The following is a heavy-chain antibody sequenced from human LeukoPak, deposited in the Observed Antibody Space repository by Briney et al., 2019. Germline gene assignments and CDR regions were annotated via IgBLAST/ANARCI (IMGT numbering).Heavy chain of an antibody. V-gene: IGHV4-30-2*01. Sequence: SQTLSLTCTVSGGSISSGGYYWSWIRQPPGKGLEWIGYIYHSGSTYYNPSLKSRVTISVDRSKNQFSLKLSSVTAADTAVYYCARVRATTTWYFDYWGQGTLVTVSS. D-gene: IGHD5-24*01. CDR2: IYHSGST. J-gene: IGHJ4*02. CDR1: GGSISSGGYY. CDR3: ARVRATTTWYFDY.